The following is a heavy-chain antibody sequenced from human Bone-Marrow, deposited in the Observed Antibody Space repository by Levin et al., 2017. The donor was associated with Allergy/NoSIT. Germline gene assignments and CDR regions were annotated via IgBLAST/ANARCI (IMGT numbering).Heavy chain of an antibody. D-gene: IGHD3-10*01. J-gene: IGHJ2*01. CDR3: TRTWLPDWYFAL. CDR1: GYTFTDYY. V-gene: IGHV1-2*02. Sequence: SVKVSCKASGYTFTDYYVHWVRQAPGQGLEWMGWINPNRGDTNSAQKFQGRVTMTRDTSVSTAYMELTRLRSDDTAVYYCTRTWLPDWYFALWGRGTLVTVSS. CDR2: INPNRGDT.